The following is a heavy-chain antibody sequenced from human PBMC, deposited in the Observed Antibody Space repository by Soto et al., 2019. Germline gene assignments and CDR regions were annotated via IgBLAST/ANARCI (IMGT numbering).Heavy chain of an antibody. J-gene: IGHJ4*02. CDR3: AKDYCSSTSCYLGLVDY. CDR2: ISGSGGST. D-gene: IGHD2-2*01. Sequence: GGSLRLSCAPSGFTFSSYAMSWVRQAPGKGLEWVSAISGSGGSTYYADSVKGRFTISRDNSKNTLYLQMNSLRAEDTAVYYCAKDYCSSTSCYLGLVDYWGQGTLVTVSS. CDR1: GFTFSSYA. V-gene: IGHV3-23*01.